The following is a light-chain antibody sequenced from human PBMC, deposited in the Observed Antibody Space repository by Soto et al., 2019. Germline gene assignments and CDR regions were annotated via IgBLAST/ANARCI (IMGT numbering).Light chain of an antibody. CDR2: ASS. V-gene: IGKV1-39*01. J-gene: IGKJ5*01. CDR3: QQSYSTPIT. CDR1: QNIKNY. Sequence: DIQMTQSPSSLSASVGDRVTITCRASQNIKNYSNWYQQKPGKAPKLLIYASSSLQSGVPSRFSGSGSGADFILTISSLQSEDFATYYCQQSYSTPITFGQGTRLEIK.